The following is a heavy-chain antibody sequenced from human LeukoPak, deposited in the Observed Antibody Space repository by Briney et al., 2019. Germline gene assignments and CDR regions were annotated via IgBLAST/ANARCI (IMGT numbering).Heavy chain of an antibody. D-gene: IGHD4-17*01. Sequence: GRSLRLSCAASGFTVSSNYMSWVRQAPGKGLEWVSVIYSGGSTYYADSVKGRFTISRDNSKNTLYLQMNSLRAEDTAVYYCASPHDYGDYVSYYYGMDVWGQGTTVTVSS. J-gene: IGHJ6*02. CDR3: ASPHDYGDYVSYYYGMDV. CDR1: GFTVSSNY. CDR2: IYSGGST. V-gene: IGHV3-53*01.